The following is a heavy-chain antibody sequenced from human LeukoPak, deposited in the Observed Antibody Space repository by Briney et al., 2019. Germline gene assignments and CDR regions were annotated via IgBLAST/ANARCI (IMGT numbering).Heavy chain of an antibody. D-gene: IGHD6-13*01. CDR3: AYSSGWYVPLDY. CDR2: INPNSGGT. Sequence: ASVKVSCKASGYTFTGYYMHWVRQAPGQGLEWMGWINPNSGGTNYAQKFQGRVTMTRDTSISTAYMELSRLRSDDTAVYYCAYSSGWYVPLDYWGQGTLVTVSS. J-gene: IGHJ4*02. V-gene: IGHV1-2*02. CDR1: GYTFTGYY.